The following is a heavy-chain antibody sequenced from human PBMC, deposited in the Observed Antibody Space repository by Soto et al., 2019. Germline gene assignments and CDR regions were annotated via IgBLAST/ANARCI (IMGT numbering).Heavy chain of an antibody. CDR1: GFSFTSNG. J-gene: IGHJ5*02. D-gene: IGHD6-19*01. CDR2: ISYDGNAK. Sequence: GGSLRLSCTASGFSFTSNGMHWVRQAPGKGLEWVAMISYDGNAKYYVDSVRGRFTISRDDSKNTLYLQMDSLRTEDTAWYYCAKDLYSSGWYNYFDPWGQGTLVTVSS. CDR3: AKDLYSSGWYNYFDP. V-gene: IGHV3-30*18.